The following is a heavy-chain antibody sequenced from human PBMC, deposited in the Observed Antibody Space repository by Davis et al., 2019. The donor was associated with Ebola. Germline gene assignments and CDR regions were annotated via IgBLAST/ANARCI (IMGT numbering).Heavy chain of an antibody. J-gene: IGHJ4*02. Sequence: PSETLSLTCTVSGGSISSSYWSWIRQPPGKGLEWIGEINHSGSTNYNPSLKSRVTISVDTSKNQFSLKLSSVTAADTAVYYCARGPVWWLELGYYFDYWGQGTLVTVSS. D-gene: IGHD5-12*01. CDR2: INHSGST. CDR3: ARGPVWWLELGYYFDY. V-gene: IGHV4-34*01. CDR1: GGSISSSY.